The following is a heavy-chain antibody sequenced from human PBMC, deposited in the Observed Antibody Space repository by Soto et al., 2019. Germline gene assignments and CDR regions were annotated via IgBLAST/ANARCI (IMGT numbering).Heavy chain of an antibody. CDR2: IKSKTDGGTT. CDR3: TTYGEVLRLLEWLP. J-gene: IGHJ5*02. Sequence: GGSLRLSCAASGFTFSNAWMSWVRQAPGKGLEWVGRIKSKTDGGTTDYAAPVKGRFTISRDDSKNTLYLQMNSLKTEDTAVYYCTTYGEVLRLLEWLPWGQGTLVSVS. CDR1: GFTFSNAW. V-gene: IGHV3-15*01. D-gene: IGHD3-3*01.